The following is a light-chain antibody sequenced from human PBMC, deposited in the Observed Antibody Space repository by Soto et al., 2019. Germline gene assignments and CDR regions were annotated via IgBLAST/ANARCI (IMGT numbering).Light chain of an antibody. CDR3: SSYTSSSTVV. J-gene: IGLJ2*01. V-gene: IGLV2-14*01. Sequence: QSALTQPASVSGSPGQSITISCTGTSSDVGGYNYVSWYQQHPGKAPKLMIYDVSNRPSGVSNRFSGSKSGNTASLTISGLQVDDEADYYCSSYTSSSTVVFGGGTKLTFL. CDR1: SSDVGGYNY. CDR2: DVS.